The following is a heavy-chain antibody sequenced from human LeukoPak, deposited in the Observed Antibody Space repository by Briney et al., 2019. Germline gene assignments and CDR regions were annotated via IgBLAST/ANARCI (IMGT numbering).Heavy chain of an antibody. CDR2: INCNGGGT. J-gene: IGHJ6*02. CDR1: GYTFTGYY. D-gene: IGHD3-3*01. CDR3: ARDLYYDFWSGYYDRSYGMDV. V-gene: IGHV1-2*06. Sequence: ASVKVSCKASGYTFTGYYIHWVRQAPGQGLEWMGRINCNGGGTSYAQKFQGRVTMTRDTFISTAYMELDRLTSDDTAVYYCARDLYYDFWSGYYDRSYGMDVWGQGTTVTVSS.